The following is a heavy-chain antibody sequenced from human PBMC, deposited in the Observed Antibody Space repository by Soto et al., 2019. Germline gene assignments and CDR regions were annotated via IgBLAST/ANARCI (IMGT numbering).Heavy chain of an antibody. V-gene: IGHV3-30-3*01. CDR1: GFTFSSYA. Sequence: QVQLVESGGGVVQPGSSLRLSCAASGFTFSSYAMHWVRQAPGKGLEWVAVISYDGSNKYYADSVKGRFTISRDNSKNTLYLQMNSLRAEDTAVYYCARGDDYGDRKADWGQGTLVTVSS. CDR3: ARGDDYGDRKAD. CDR2: ISYDGSNK. J-gene: IGHJ4*02. D-gene: IGHD4-17*01.